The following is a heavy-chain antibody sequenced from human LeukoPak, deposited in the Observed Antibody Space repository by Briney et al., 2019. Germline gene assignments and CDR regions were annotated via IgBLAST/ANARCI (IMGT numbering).Heavy chain of an antibody. CDR3: ARHTEGTTRDY. CDR1: GGSITSYY. CDR2: ISYSGST. J-gene: IGHJ4*02. V-gene: IGHV4-59*08. D-gene: IGHD4-17*01. Sequence: SETLSLTCAVSGGSITSYYWSWIRQPPGRGLEWIGYISYSGSTNYNPSLKSRVTISVDMSKNQFSLKLSSVTAADTAVYYCARHTEGTTRDYWGQGTLVTVSS.